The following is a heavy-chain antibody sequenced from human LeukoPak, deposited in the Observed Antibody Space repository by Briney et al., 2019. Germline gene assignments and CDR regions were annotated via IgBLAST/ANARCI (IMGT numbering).Heavy chain of an antibody. Sequence: GWSLRLSCAASGFTFSNAWMAWVRQAPGKGLEWVGRIKSKTDDGTTEYAAPVKDRFSTSRDDSKNTLFLQMNSLKTEDTAVYYCTTDLMTTVTTWAFEIWGQGTMVTVSS. CDR3: TTDLMTTVTTWAFEI. CDR1: GFTFSNAW. J-gene: IGHJ3*02. CDR2: IKSKTDDGTT. D-gene: IGHD4-17*01. V-gene: IGHV3-15*01.